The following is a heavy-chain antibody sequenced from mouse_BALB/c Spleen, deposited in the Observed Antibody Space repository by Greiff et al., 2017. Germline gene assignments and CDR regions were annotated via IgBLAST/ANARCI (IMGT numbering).Heavy chain of an antibody. V-gene: IGHV14-3*02. J-gene: IGHJ4*01. CDR1: GFNIKDTY. Sequence: VQLQQSGAELVKPGASVKLSCTASGFNIKDTYMHWVKQRPEQGLEWIGRIDPANGNTKYDPKFQGKATITADTSSNTAYLQLSSLTSEDTAVYYCARDSSGYEFYAMDYWGQGTSVTVSS. D-gene: IGHD3-2*01. CDR2: IDPANGNT. CDR3: ARDSSGYEFYAMDY.